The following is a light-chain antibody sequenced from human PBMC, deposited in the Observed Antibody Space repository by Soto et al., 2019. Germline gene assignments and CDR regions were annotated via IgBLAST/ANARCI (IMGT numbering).Light chain of an antibody. V-gene: IGLV2-11*01. J-gene: IGLJ1*01. CDR3: CSYAGTYAFYV. Sequence: QSALTQPRSVSGSPGQSVTISRTGTSSDVGGYDLVSWYQQHPGKAPKLMIYDVTKRPSGVPDRFSGSRSGNTASLTISGLQAEDDADYYCCSYAGTYAFYVFGTGTKLTVL. CDR2: DVT. CDR1: SSDVGGYDL.